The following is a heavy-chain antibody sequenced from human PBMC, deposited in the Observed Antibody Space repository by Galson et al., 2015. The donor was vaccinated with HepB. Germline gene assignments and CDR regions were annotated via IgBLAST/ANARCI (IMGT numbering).Heavy chain of an antibody. CDR2: IDPSDSYT. CDR1: GYSFTSYW. J-gene: IGHJ6*03. Sequence: QSGAEVKKPGESLRISCKGSGYSFTSYWISWVRQMPGKGLEWMGRIDPSDSYTNYSPSFQGHVTISADKSISTAYLQWSSLKASDTTMYYCARDDCSSTSCYSAGYYYYYYMDVWGKGTTVTVSS. CDR3: ARDDCSSTSCYSAGYYYYYYMDV. V-gene: IGHV5-10-1*01. D-gene: IGHD2-2*01.